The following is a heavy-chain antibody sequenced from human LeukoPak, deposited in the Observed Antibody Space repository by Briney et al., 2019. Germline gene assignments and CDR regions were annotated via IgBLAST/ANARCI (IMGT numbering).Heavy chain of an antibody. Sequence: GGSLRLSCAASGFTFSNYAMSWVRQAPGQGLESLPSISGSATITYHADSVKGRFTIPRDNSKNTLYLSVNSLRADDTAIYYCAKTSPSDWFGELLHYYFGYWGQGTLVTVSS. V-gene: IGHV3-23*01. CDR3: AKTSPSDWFGELLHYYFGY. CDR1: GFTFSNYA. CDR2: ISGSATIT. D-gene: IGHD3-10*01. J-gene: IGHJ4*02.